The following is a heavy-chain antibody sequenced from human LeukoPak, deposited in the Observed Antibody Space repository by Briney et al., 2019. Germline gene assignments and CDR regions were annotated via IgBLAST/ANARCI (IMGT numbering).Heavy chain of an antibody. CDR3: AKDVPAAYFDY. CDR1: GFTFDNYG. J-gene: IGHJ4*02. CDR2: IRSDGGIK. D-gene: IGHD2-2*01. Sequence: QPGGSLRLSCAASGFTFDNYGMHWVRQAPGKGLEWVAFIRSDGGIKYYADSVKGRFTISRGNSKNTLYLQVNSLRAEDTAVYFCAKDVPAAYFDYWGQGTLVTVSS. V-gene: IGHV3-30*02.